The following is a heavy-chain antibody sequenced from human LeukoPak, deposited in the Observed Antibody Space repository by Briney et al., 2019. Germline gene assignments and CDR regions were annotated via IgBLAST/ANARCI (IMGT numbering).Heavy chain of an antibody. J-gene: IGHJ4*02. CDR1: GGSISSYY. CDR2: IYYSGST. D-gene: IGHD2-21*02. CDR3: ARWTTCGGDYHILDY. Sequence: SETLSLTCTVSGGSISSYYWSWIRQHPGKGLEWIGYIYYSGSTYYNPSLKSRVTISVDTSKNQFSLKLSSVTAADTAVYYCARWTTCGGDYHILDYWGQGILVTVSS. V-gene: IGHV4-59*06.